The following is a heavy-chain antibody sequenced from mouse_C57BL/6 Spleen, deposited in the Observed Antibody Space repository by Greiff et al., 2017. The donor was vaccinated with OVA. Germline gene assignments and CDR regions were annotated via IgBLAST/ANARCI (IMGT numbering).Heavy chain of an antibody. CDR1: GYTFTSYW. CDR2: IYPGNSDT. CDR3: TKGMDYYDYDGAWFAY. J-gene: IGHJ3*01. Sequence: EVQLQQSGTVLARPGASVKMSCKPSGYTFTSYWMHWVKQRPGQGLEWIGAIYPGNSDTSYNQKFKGKAKLTAVTSASTAYMELSSLTNEDSAVYYCTKGMDYYDYDGAWFAYWGQGTLVTVSA. D-gene: IGHD2-4*01. V-gene: IGHV1-5*01.